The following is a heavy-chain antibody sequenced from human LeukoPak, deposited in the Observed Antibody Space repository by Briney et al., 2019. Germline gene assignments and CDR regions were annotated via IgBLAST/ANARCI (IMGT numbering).Heavy chain of an antibody. J-gene: IGHJ6*02. Sequence: GGSLRLSCSASGFRFSDYVMNWVRQAPGKGLEWVSVIYTSGITYYADSVKGRFTISRDNSKNTLYLQMNSLRADDTAVYYCARWPDYFDTSRYYYGMDVWGQGTTVTVSS. CDR1: GFRFSDYV. D-gene: IGHD3-22*01. V-gene: IGHV3-53*01. CDR3: ARWPDYFDTSRYYYGMDV. CDR2: IYTSGIT.